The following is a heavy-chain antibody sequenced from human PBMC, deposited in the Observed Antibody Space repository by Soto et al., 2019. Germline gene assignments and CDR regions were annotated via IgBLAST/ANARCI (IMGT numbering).Heavy chain of an antibody. CDR3: ARTESSGWSTRYSMDV. D-gene: IGHD6-19*01. J-gene: IGHJ6*02. CDR2: ISGSGGDT. Sequence: EVQLLESGGGLVQPGRSLRLSCAVSGFTFGNFAMTWVRQAPGKGLEWVSGISGSGGDTYYADSMKGRFTISRDNSKNTLYLQMSSLRADDTATFYCARTESSGWSTRYSMDVWGQGTTVTVSS. V-gene: IGHV3-23*01. CDR1: GFTFGNFA.